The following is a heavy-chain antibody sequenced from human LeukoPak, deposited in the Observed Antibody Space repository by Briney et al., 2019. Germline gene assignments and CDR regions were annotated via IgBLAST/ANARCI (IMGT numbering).Heavy chain of an antibody. CDR1: GFTFSSYW. V-gene: IGHV3-7*01. CDR3: ARSRSAGY. J-gene: IGHJ4*02. CDR2: TKRDGSEK. Sequence: GGSLRLSCAASGFTFSSYWMSWVRQAPGKGLEWVANTKRDGSEKYYVDSVKGQFTISRDNAKNSLYLQMDSLRAEDTAVYYCARSRSAGYWGQGTLVTVSS.